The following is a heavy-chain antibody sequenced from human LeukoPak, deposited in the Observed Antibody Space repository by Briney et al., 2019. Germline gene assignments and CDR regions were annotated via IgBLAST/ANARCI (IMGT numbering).Heavy chain of an antibody. CDR3: ARQGYIDCSSTSCLYYLDY. J-gene: IGHJ4*02. V-gene: IGHV3-21*01. Sequence: GGSLRLSCAASGFTFSSYSVNWVRQAPGKGLEWVSSISSSSSYIYYADSVKGRFTISRDNAKNSLYLQMNSLRAEDTAVYYCARQGYIDCSSTSCLYYLDYWGQGTLVTVSS. D-gene: IGHD2-2*01. CDR2: ISSSSSYI. CDR1: GFTFSSYS.